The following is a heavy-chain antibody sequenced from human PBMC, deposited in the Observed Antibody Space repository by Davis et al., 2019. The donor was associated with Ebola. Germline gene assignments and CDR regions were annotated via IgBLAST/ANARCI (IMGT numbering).Heavy chain of an antibody. CDR2: FDPEDGEM. CDR3: ARGPKDPSGG. V-gene: IGHV1-24*01. CDR1: GYRLAELS. Sequence: ASVKVSCKVSGYRLAELSIHWVRHAPGKGLEWVGGFDPEDGEMRYAQKFQGRVTMTEDTATGTGHMELSSLTSEDTAVYYCARGPKDPSGGWGQGTLVTVSS. D-gene: IGHD3-16*01. J-gene: IGHJ4*02.